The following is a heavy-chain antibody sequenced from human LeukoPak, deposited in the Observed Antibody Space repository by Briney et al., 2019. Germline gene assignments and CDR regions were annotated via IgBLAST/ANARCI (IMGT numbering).Heavy chain of an antibody. V-gene: IGHV3-21*01. CDR1: GLSFSSYD. CDR2: ISSSSSYI. Sequence: GGSLRLSCAAPGLSFSSYDMVWVRQPPGEGLEWVSSISSSSSYIYYADSVKGRFTISRDNAKNSLYLQMNSLRAEDTAVYFCARDYGDLDYWGQGTLVTVSS. CDR3: ARDYGDLDY. D-gene: IGHD2-21*02. J-gene: IGHJ4*02.